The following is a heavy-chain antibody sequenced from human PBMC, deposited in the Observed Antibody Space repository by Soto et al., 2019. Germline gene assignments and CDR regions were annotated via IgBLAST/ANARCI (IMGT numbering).Heavy chain of an antibody. V-gene: IGHV3-30-3*01. CDR1: GFTFSSYA. CDR2: ISYDGSNK. D-gene: IGHD3-3*01. CDR3: ARASHRDYDFWSGYYNPGTDYYYYGMDV. Sequence: GGSLRLSCAASGFTFSSYAMHWVRQAPGKGLEWVAVISYDGSNKYYADSAKGRFTISRDNSKNTLYLQMNSLRAEDTAVYYCARASHRDYDFWSGYYNPGTDYYYYGMDVWGQGTTVTVSS. J-gene: IGHJ6*02.